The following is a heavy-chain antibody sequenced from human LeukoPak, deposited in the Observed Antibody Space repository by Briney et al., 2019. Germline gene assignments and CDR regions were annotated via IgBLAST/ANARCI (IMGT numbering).Heavy chain of an antibody. CDR3: ARNGVGWY. J-gene: IGHJ4*02. V-gene: IGHV1-2*02. CDR1: GYVFTGYY. D-gene: IGHD3-10*01. CDR2: INPDSGDT. Sequence: ASVKVCCKASGYVFTGYYLHWVRQAPGQGLESMGWINPDSGDTNFAQKFQGRVTMTRDMSTSTVYMELSSLRSEDTAVYYCARNGVGWYWGQGTLVTVSS.